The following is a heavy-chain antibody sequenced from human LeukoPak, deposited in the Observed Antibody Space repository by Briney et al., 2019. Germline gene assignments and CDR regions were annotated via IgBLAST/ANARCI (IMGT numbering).Heavy chain of an antibody. Sequence: SETLSLTCTVSGGSISSFYWSWIRQPAGKGLEWIGRIYSSGTTNYNPSLKSRLTMSVDTSKDQFSLKLSSVTAADTAVYYCARDSAPSDWNYDYWGQGTLVTVSS. CDR1: GGSISSFY. V-gene: IGHV4-4*07. CDR2: IYSSGTT. J-gene: IGHJ4*02. CDR3: ARDSAPSDWNYDY. D-gene: IGHD1-7*01.